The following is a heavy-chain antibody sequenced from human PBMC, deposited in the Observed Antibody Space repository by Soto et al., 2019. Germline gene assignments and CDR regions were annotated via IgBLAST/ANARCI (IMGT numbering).Heavy chain of an antibody. J-gene: IGHJ3*02. D-gene: IGHD4-17*01. CDR1: GYTFTGYY. CDR2: INPNSGGT. CDR3: ARVLATGDYGAFDI. Sequence: GASVKVSCKASGYTFTGYYMHWVRQAPGQGLEWMGWINPNSGGTNYAQKFQGWVTMARDTSISTAYMELSRLRSDDTAVYYCARVLATGDYGAFDIWGQGTMVTVSS. V-gene: IGHV1-2*04.